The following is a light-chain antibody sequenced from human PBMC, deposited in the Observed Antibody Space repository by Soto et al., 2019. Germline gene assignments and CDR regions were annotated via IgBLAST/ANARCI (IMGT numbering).Light chain of an antibody. Sequence: QSVLTQPASVSESPGQSITISCAGTSSDIGGYNYVSWYQQHPDKAPKLMLYGVTNRPSGVSDLFYGAKSGNTASLTISALQGEDEAAYYCTSYTSSSTYVFGTGSKVTVL. V-gene: IGLV2-14*01. CDR1: SSDIGGYNY. CDR2: GVT. CDR3: TSYTSSSTYV. J-gene: IGLJ1*01.